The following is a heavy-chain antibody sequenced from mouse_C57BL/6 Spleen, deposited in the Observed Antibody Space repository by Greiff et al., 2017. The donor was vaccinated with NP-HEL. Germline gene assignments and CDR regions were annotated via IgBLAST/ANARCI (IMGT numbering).Heavy chain of an antibody. CDR3: TGRGYGSSYPYYFDY. D-gene: IGHD1-1*01. J-gene: IGHJ2*01. CDR2: IRLKSDNYAT. Sequence: EVQLQESGGGLVQPGGSMKLSCVASGFTFSNYWMNWVRQSPEKGLERVAQIRLKSDNYATHYAESVKGRFTISRDDSKSSVYLQMNNLRAEDTGIYYCTGRGYGSSYPYYFDYWGQGTTLTVSS. V-gene: IGHV6-3*01. CDR1: GFTFSNYW.